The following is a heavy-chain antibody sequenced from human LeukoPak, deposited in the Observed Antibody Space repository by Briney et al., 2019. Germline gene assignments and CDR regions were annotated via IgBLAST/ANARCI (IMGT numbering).Heavy chain of an antibody. Sequence: GESLKISCKGSGYSFTSYWTGWVRQMPGKGLEWMGIIYPGDSDTRYSPSFQGQVTISADKSISTAYLQWSSLKASDTAMYYCASIRYYYDSSGYYSPQHAFDIWGQGTMVTVSS. J-gene: IGHJ3*02. D-gene: IGHD3-22*01. CDR3: ASIRYYYDSSGYYSPQHAFDI. CDR1: GYSFTSYW. V-gene: IGHV5-51*01. CDR2: IYPGDSDT.